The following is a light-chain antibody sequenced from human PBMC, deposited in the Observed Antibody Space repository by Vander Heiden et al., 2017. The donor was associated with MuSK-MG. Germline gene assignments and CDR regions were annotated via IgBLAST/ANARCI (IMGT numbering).Light chain of an antibody. J-gene: IGKJ4*01. CDR2: DAS. V-gene: IGKV1-12*01. CDR1: HAVSTW. Sequence: DIQITQSPPSVSASVGDRVTITCRASHAVSTWLAWYQQTPGKPPKLLISDASTLQKGVPSRFSGGGSGTDFTLTISSLQPEDVATYYCQQTDSFPRTFGGGTKVEIK. CDR3: QQTDSFPRT.